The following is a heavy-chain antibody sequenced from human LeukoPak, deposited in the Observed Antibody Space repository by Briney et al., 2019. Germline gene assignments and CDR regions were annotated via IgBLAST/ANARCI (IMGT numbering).Heavy chain of an antibody. CDR1: GFTFSSYE. V-gene: IGHV3-48*03. Sequence: PGGALRLSCAASGFTFSSYEMNWVRQSPGKGLEWVSYISNSDSTISNSDSTIYYADSVKGRFTISRDNSKNTLYLQMNSLRAEDTAVYYCAKERSVAGSFDYWGQGTLVTVSS. CDR3: AKERSVAGSFDY. D-gene: IGHD6-19*01. J-gene: IGHJ4*02. CDR2: ISNSDSTI.